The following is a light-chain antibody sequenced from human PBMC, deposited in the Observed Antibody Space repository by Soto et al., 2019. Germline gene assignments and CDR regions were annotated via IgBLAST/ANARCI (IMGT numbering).Light chain of an antibody. J-gene: IGKJ5*01. V-gene: IGKV3-15*01. CDR2: GAS. CDR1: QIVSSSY. CDR3: QEYNNWPPIT. Sequence: EIVLTQSPGTLSLSPGERATLSCRASQIVSSSYLAWYQQKPGQAPRLLIYGASTRATGIPARFSGSGSGTEFTLTISSLQSEDFAVYYCQEYNNWPPITFGQGTRLAVK.